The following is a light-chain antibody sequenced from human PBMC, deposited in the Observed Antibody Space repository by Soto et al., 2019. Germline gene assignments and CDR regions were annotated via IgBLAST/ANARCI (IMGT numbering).Light chain of an antibody. CDR3: QQYGSLSWT. CDR2: DTS. J-gene: IGKJ1*01. CDR1: QGIGDT. V-gene: IGKV3-15*01. Sequence: VGLTQSPATLSVSPGEGVTLSCRASQGIGDTLAWYQHKPGQTPRLLIYDTSARATGVPARFSASGSGTDFTLTISDVQPEDFAVYYCQQYGSLSWTFGQGTKVDIK.